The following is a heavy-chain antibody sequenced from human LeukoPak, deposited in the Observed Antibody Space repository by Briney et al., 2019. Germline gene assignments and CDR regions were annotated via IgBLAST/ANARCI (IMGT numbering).Heavy chain of an antibody. D-gene: IGHD2-21*01. CDR2: IKQDGSEK. J-gene: IGHJ4*02. CDR1: GFTLGSYW. CDR3: AKRDGGGFYSLDS. V-gene: IGHV3-7*05. Sequence: GGSLRLSCVASGFTLGSYWVSWVRQAPGKGLEWVANIKQDGSEKNHVDSVKGRFTISRDNAKNSVHLQMNSLRVEDTAVYYCAKRDGGGFYSLDSWGQGTLVTVSS.